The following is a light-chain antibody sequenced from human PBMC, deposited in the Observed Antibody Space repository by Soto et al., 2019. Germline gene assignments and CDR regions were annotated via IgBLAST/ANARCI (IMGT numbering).Light chain of an antibody. CDR3: SSYAGSNNLGV. J-gene: IGLJ1*01. CDR2: EVN. CDR1: SSDAGGYKY. V-gene: IGLV2-8*01. Sequence: QSALTQPPSASGSPGQSVTISCTGTSSDAGGYKYVSWYQQHPGKAPKLMIFEVNKRPSGVPDRFSGSKSGNTASLTVSGLQAEDEADYYCSSYAGSNNLGVFGTGTKLTVL.